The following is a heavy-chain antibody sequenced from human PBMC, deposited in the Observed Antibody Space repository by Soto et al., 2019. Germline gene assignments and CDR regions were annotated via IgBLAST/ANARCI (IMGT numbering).Heavy chain of an antibody. V-gene: IGHV4-30-4*01. J-gene: IGHJ6*02. CDR3: ARDRQSEIVAMLASNGMDV. D-gene: IGHD5-12*01. Sequence: QVQLQESGPGLVKPSQTLSLTCTVSGGSINSDDSYWSWLRQPPGRGLEWIGYIYDSVTTYYNPYLKSRVTISVATSKNKFSLKLNSVTAADTAVYYCARDRQSEIVAMLASNGMDVWGQGTTVIVSS. CDR2: IYDSVTT. CDR1: GGSINSDDSY.